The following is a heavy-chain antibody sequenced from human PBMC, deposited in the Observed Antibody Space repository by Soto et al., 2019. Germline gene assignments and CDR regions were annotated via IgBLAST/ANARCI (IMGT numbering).Heavy chain of an antibody. CDR1: GWSFSGYY. Sequence: QVQLQQWCAGLLKPSETLSLTCAVYGWSFSGYYWSLIRQPPGKGLEWIGEINHSGSTNLNLSLKSRVTISVDTSKNHFSLKLSSVTAADTAVYYCARGGSGSYYGRRFDYFGQGTLVTVSS. J-gene: IGHJ4*02. D-gene: IGHD3-10*01. CDR2: INHSGST. CDR3: ARGGSGSYYGRRFDY. V-gene: IGHV4-34*01.